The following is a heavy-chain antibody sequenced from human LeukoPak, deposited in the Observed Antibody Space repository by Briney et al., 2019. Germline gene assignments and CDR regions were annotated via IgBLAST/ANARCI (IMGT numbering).Heavy chain of an antibody. CDR1: GGSISSYY. CDR2: IYYSGST. D-gene: IGHD3-10*01. J-gene: IGHJ4*02. Sequence: SETLSLTCTVSGGSISSYYWSWIRQPPGKGLEWIGYIYYSGSTNYNPSLKSRVTISVDTSKNQFSLKLSSVTAADTAVYYCARVTRGVNLLDYWGQGTLVTVSS. CDR3: ARVTRGVNLLDY. V-gene: IGHV4-59*01.